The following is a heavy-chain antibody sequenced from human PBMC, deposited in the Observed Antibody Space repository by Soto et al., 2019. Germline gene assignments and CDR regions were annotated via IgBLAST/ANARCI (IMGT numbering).Heavy chain of an antibody. D-gene: IGHD3-10*01. V-gene: IGHV4-39*01. J-gene: IGHJ6*02. CDR2: IYYSGST. Sequence: SETLSLTCTVSCGSISSSSYYWGWIRQPPGKGLEWIGSIYYSGSTYYNPSLKSRVTISVDTSKNQFSLKLSSVTAADTAVYYCARLIWFGEEGASYGMDVWGQGTTVTVSS. CDR1: CGSISSSSYY. CDR3: ARLIWFGEEGASYGMDV.